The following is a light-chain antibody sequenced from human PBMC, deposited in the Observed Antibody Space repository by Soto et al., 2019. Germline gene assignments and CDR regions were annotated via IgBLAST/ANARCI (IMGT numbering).Light chain of an antibody. V-gene: IGKV3-15*01. J-gene: IGKJ1*01. CDR3: RQYNSWPPWT. CDR1: QRVRSN. Sequence: EIVMTQSPATLSVSPWERATLSCKASQRVRSNLAWYQQKPGQAPRLLLYGASTRATGIPARFSGSGSGTEFTLPLSSLQSEDFAAYYCRQYNSWPPWTFGQGTKVDI. CDR2: GAS.